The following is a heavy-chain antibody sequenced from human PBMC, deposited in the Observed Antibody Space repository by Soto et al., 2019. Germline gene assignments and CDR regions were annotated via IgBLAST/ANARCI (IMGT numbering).Heavy chain of an antibody. J-gene: IGHJ4*02. CDR2: TNWDGDDT. V-gene: IGHV3-20*04. D-gene: IGHD6-19*01. CDR3: ARGDMAVAVSSDF. CDR1: GFRFDEYG. Sequence: EVHLVESGGGVVRPGGSLRLSCAASGFRFDEYGMTWVRQAPGKGLEWVSGTNWDGDDTGYADSVKGRFTISRDNAKNSLYLQMNKLKGEDTAIYYCARGDMAVAVSSDFWGQGTLVTVSS.